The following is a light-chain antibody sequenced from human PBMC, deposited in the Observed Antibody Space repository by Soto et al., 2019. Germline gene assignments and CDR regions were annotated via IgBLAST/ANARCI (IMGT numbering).Light chain of an antibody. CDR2: GAS. CDR1: QSVSSSY. J-gene: IGKJ4*01. Sequence: EIVLTQSPGTLSLSPGERATLSCRASQSVSSSYLAWYQHKPGQSPRLLMYGASSRATGSSDRFSGSGSGTDFPLTISRLEPEDFAVYYCQQYGSSPKTFGGGTKVEIK. CDR3: QQYGSSPKT. V-gene: IGKV3-20*01.